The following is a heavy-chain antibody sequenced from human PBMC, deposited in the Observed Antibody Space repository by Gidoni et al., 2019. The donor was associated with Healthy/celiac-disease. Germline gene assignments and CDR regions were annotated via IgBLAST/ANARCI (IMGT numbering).Heavy chain of an antibody. CDR3: ARSLGAAAGSSYFDY. V-gene: IGHV4-34*01. J-gene: IGHJ4*02. CDR2: INHSGST. D-gene: IGHD6-13*01. Sequence: QVQLQQWGDGLLKPSETLSLTCAVSGGSVSGYYWSWIRQPPGKGLEWIGEINHSGSTNYNPSLKSRVTISVDTSKNQFSLKLSSVTAADTAVYYCARSLGAAAGSSYFDYWGQGTLVTVSS. CDR1: GGSVSGYY.